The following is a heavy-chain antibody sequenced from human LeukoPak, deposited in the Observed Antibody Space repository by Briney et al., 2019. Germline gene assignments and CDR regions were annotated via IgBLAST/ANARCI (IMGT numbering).Heavy chain of an antibody. CDR1: GGSFSGYY. CDR3: ARGGYCSSTSCYTPPSYYYYGMDV. J-gene: IGHJ6*02. CDR2: INHSGST. D-gene: IGHD2-2*02. Sequence: KPSETLSLTCAVYGGSFSGYYWSWIRQPPGKGLEWIGEINHSGSTNYNPSLKSRVTISVDTSKNQFSLKLSSVTAADTAVYYCARGGYCSSTSCYTPPSYYYYGMDVWGQGTTVTVSS. V-gene: IGHV4-34*01.